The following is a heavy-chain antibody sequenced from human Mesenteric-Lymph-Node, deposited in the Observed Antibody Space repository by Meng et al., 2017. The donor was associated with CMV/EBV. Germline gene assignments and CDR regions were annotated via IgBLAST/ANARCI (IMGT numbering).Heavy chain of an antibody. CDR3: AREPRSYSNDWPPFDP. V-gene: IGHV1-8*01. D-gene: IGHD6-19*01. Sequence: ASVKVSCKTSGYTFTNYDINWVRQATGQGLEWMGWMNPNTANTGYAQKFRGRVTMTRNTSINTAYMELSSLRSDDTAVYYCAREPRSYSNDWPPFDPWGQGTLVTVSS. J-gene: IGHJ5*02. CDR1: GYTFTNYD. CDR2: MNPNTANT.